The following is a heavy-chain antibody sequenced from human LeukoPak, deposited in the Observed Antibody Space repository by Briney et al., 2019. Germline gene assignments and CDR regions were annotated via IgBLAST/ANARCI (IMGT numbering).Heavy chain of an antibody. CDR3: ARAYYSGSYYHPLGY. CDR2: IWYDGSNK. CDR1: GFTFSSYG. J-gene: IGHJ4*02. V-gene: IGHV3-33*01. D-gene: IGHD1-26*01. Sequence: GGSLRLSCAASGFTFSSYGMHWVRQAPGKGLEWVAVIWYDGSNKYYADSVKGRFTISRDNSKNTLYLQMSSLRAEDTAVYYCARAYYSGSYYHPLGYWGQGTLVTVSS.